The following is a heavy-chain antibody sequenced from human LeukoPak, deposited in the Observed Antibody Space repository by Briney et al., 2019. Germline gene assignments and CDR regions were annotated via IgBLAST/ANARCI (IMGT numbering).Heavy chain of an antibody. D-gene: IGHD5-12*01. CDR1: GGSISSYY. CDR2: IYYSGST. V-gene: IGHV4-59*01. CDR3: ARESGSRLSAFDI. Sequence: SETLSLTCTVSGGSISSYYWSWIRQPPGKGLEWLGYIYYSGSTNYNPSLKSRVTISVDTSKNQFSLKLSSVTAADTAVYYCARESGSRLSAFDIWGQGTMVTVSS. J-gene: IGHJ3*02.